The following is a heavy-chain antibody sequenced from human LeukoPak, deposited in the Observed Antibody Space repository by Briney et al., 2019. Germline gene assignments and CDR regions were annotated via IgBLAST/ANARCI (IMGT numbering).Heavy chain of an antibody. D-gene: IGHD3-10*01. CDR2: AYYRSKWYH. CDR1: GDSVSSNSAA. V-gene: IGHV6-1*01. CDR3: ARDQDYYGSGSPNWFDP. J-gene: IGHJ5*02. Sequence: SQTLSLTCAISGDSVSSNSAAWNWLRQSPSRGLEWPGRAYYRSKWYHDYAVSVRGRITINPDTSKNQFSLQLTSVTPEDTAVYYCARDQDYYGSGSPNWFDPWGQGTLVTVSS.